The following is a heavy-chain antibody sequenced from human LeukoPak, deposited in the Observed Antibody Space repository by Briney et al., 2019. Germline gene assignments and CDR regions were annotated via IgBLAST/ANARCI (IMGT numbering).Heavy chain of an antibody. Sequence: GGSLRLSCTASGFTFGDYAMSWFRQAPGKGLEWVGFIRSKAYGGTTEYAASVKGRFTISRDDSKSIAYLQMHSLKTEDTAVYYCTREGDIVVVPAAIPFDYWGQGTLVTVSS. CDR1: GFTFGDYA. CDR3: TREGDIVVVPAAIPFDY. J-gene: IGHJ4*02. CDR2: IRSKAYGGTT. V-gene: IGHV3-49*03. D-gene: IGHD2-2*01.